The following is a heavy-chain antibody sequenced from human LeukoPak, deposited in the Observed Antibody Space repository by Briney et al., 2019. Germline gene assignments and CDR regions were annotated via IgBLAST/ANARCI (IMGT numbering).Heavy chain of an antibody. V-gene: IGHV3-23*01. CDR3: AKLTLEMATIPLGGFDY. CDR2: ITGSGGST. D-gene: IGHD5-24*01. CDR1: GFTFSSYA. Sequence: PGGSLRLSCAASGFTFSSYAMWWVRQAPGKRRERVSVITGSGGSTYYADFVKRRFTISRDNSKNTLYLQMNSLRAEDTAVYYCAKLTLEMATIPLGGFDYWGQGTLVTVSS. J-gene: IGHJ4*02.